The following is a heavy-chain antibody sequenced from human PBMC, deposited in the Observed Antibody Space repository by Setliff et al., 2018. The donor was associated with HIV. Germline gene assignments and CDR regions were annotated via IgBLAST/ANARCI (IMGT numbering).Heavy chain of an antibody. Sequence: PGGSLRLSCVASGFTFSTFAMHWVRQAPGKGLEWVSVISYDGSRISYADSVKGRFTISRDDSKNTVFLQLNTLRPEDTAVYYCARDLECSSIGCYRHFDYWGQGTLVTVSS. CDR2: ISYDGSRI. CDR3: ARDLECSSIGCYRHFDY. J-gene: IGHJ4*02. D-gene: IGHD2-2*02. V-gene: IGHV3-30*01. CDR1: GFTFSTFA.